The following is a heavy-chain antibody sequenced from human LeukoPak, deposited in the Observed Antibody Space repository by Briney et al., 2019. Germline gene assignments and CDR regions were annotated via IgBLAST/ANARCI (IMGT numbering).Heavy chain of an antibody. CDR1: GYTFTSYD. V-gene: IGHV1-8*01. CDR2: MNPNSGNT. Sequence: ASVKVSCKASGYTFTSYDINWVRQATGQGLEWMGWMNPNSGNTDYAQKLQGRVTMTRNTSISTAYMELSSLRSEDTAMYYCARAAARMKNWFDPWGQGNLVTVSS. J-gene: IGHJ5*02. D-gene: IGHD6-13*01. CDR3: ARAAARMKNWFDP.